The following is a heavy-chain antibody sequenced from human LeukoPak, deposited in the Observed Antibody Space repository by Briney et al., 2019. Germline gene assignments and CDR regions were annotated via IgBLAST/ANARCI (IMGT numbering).Heavy chain of an antibody. V-gene: IGHV3-23*01. D-gene: IGHD3-10*01. J-gene: IGHJ3*02. CDR3: VKTMVVFGGLIRTDAFDI. CDR1: GFTFSSYA. Sequence: GGSLRLSCAASGFTFSSYAMSWVRQAPGKGLEWVSDISGTGSSTYYADSVSGVFTISKDKSKNALHLQLSSLRPEDTALYYCVKTMVVFGGLIRTDAFDIWGQGTMVTVSS. CDR2: ISGTGSST.